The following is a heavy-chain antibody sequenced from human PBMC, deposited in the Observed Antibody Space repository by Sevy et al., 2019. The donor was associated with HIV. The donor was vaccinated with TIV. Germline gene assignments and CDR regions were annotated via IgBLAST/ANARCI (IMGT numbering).Heavy chain of an antibody. CDR3: ARVRRIGGSAFDI. Sequence: GGSLRLSCAASGFTFSSYWLHWVRQAPGKGLVWVSRINSDGSSTSYADSVKGRFTISRDNAKNTLYLQMNSLRAEDTAVYYCARVRRIGGSAFDIWGQGTMVTVSS. D-gene: IGHD2-15*01. V-gene: IGHV3-74*01. CDR1: GFTFSSYW. CDR2: INSDGSST. J-gene: IGHJ3*02.